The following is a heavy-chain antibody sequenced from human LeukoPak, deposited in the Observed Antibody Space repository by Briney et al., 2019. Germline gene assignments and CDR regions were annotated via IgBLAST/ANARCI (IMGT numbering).Heavy chain of an antibody. CDR2: INFSGGT. J-gene: IGHJ4*02. V-gene: IGHV1-2*02. CDR1: GYPFTSYY. Sequence: ASVKVSCKASGYPFTSYYMHWLRQAPGQGLEWMGWINFSGGTKYAEKFRSRVTVTRDTSMATAYMELTSLTSDDTAVYYCARDLRLFDYWGQGTLVTVSA. D-gene: IGHD3-3*01. CDR3: ARDLRLFDY.